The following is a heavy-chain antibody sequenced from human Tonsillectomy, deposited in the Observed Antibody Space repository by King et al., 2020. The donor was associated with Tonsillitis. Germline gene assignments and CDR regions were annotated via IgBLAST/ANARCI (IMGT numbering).Heavy chain of an antibody. V-gene: IGHV3-30-3*01. CDR1: GFAFSSHA. CDR3: TRDGYGAYCSGGSCYSNDY. Sequence: VQLVESGGGVVQPGRSLRLSCAASGFAFSSHAMHWIRQAAGKGLEWVAVISFDGSNKNYADSVKGRFTISRDNSKDTLYLEMNSLKADDTAVYYCTRDGYGAYCSGGSCYSNDYWGQGTLVTVSS. J-gene: IGHJ4*02. CDR2: ISFDGSNK. D-gene: IGHD2-15*01.